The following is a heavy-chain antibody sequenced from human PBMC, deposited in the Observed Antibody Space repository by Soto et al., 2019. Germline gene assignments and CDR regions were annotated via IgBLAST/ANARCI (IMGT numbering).Heavy chain of an antibody. CDR3: VGTGTTDDY. D-gene: IGHD4-17*01. CDR2: IYNSGGS. J-gene: IGHJ4*02. Sequence: SETLSLTCSVSGASVRSGDYYWSCIRQAPGKGLEWIGYIYNSGGSYYNPSLKGRLTISIDTSKNQFSLKLNSVTAADTAIYYCVGTGTTDDYWGRGTLVTVS. V-gene: IGHV4-30-4*01. CDR1: GASVRSGDYY.